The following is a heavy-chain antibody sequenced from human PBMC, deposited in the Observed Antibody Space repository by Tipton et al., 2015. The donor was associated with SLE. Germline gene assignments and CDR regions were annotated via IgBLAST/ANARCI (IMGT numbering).Heavy chain of an antibody. J-gene: IGHJ5*02. D-gene: IGHD6-13*01. Sequence: TLSLTCTVSGGSISSSSYYWGWIRQPPGKGLEWIGSIYYSGSTHYNPSLKSRVTISVDTSKNQFSLKLSSVTAADTAVYYCARGNSSSWGRWFDPWGQGTLVTVSS. CDR3: ARGNSSSWGRWFDP. V-gene: IGHV4-39*07. CDR2: IYYSGST. CDR1: GGSISSSSYY.